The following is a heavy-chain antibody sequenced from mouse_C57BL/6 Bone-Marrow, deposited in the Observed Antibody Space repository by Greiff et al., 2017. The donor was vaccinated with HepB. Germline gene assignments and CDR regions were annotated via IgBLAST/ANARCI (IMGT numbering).Heavy chain of an antibody. CDR1: GFTFSSYG. Sequence: EVQVVDSGGDLVKPGGSLKLSCAASGFTFSSYGMSWVRQTPDKRLEWVATISSGGSYTYYPDSVKGRFTISRDNAKNTLYLQMSSLKSEDTAMYYCARQLGGFAYWGQGTLVTVSA. J-gene: IGHJ3*01. V-gene: IGHV5-6*01. CDR2: ISSGGSYT. D-gene: IGHD4-1*01. CDR3: ARQLGGFAY.